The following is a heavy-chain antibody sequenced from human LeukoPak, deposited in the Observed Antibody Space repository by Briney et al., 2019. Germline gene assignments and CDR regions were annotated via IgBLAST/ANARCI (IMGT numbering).Heavy chain of an antibody. D-gene: IGHD1-26*01. CDR2: INPSGVST. J-gene: IGHJ3*02. Sequence: ASVKVSCKASGYTFTSYYIHWVRQAPGQGLEWMGMINPSGVSTSYAQNFQGRVTLTWDMSTSTAYMELSSLRSEDTAVYYCTRDLGGSYGDAFDIWGQGTMVTVSS. CDR1: GYTFTSYY. CDR3: TRDLGGSYGDAFDI. V-gene: IGHV1-46*01.